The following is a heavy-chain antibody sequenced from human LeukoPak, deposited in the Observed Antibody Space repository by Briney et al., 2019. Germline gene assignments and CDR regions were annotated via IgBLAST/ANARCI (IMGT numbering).Heavy chain of an antibody. J-gene: IGHJ4*02. D-gene: IGHD2-15*01. CDR2: ISSSGNTI. CDR3: ARDLRIVLDY. CDR1: GFIFSSYE. Sequence: KAGGSLRLSCAASGFIFSSYEMNWVRQAPGKGLEWISYISSSGNTIYYADSVKGRFTISRDNAKNSLFLQMNILRAEDTAVYYCARDLRIVLDYWGQGTLVTVSS. V-gene: IGHV3-48*03.